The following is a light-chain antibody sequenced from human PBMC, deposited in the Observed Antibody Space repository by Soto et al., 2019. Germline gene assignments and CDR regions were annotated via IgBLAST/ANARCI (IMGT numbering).Light chain of an antibody. V-gene: IGKV1-5*01. CDR1: ERISEY. CDR2: DAS. Sequence: GDRVTISCRASERISEYLDWYQQKPGKAPKVLIYDASSLESGVPSRFSGSGYGTEFTLTISSLQPDDFATYYCQQYNSYSWTFGQGTKVDIK. J-gene: IGKJ1*01. CDR3: QQYNSYSWT.